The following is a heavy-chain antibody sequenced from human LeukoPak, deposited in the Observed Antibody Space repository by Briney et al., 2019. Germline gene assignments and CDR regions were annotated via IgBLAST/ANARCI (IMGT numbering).Heavy chain of an antibody. J-gene: IGHJ3*02. CDR2: ISATNT. V-gene: IGHV3-23*01. D-gene: IGHD3-10*01. CDR1: GFTFRTNA. CDR3: VKEHVDRGFTRSFEI. Sequence: PGGSLRLPCAASGFTFRTNAMSWVRQAPGKGLEWVSAISATNTYYADAVNGRFTISRDDSKNTVYLHMNSLTAEDRAVYYCVKEHVDRGFTRSFEIWGQGTVVTVSS.